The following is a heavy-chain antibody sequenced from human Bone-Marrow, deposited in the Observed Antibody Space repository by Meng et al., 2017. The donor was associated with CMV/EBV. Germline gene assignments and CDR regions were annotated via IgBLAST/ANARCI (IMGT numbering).Heavy chain of an antibody. V-gene: IGHV4-34*01. CDR2: INHSGGT. CDR3: ARQPSVGAQYYFDY. Sequence: SETLSLTCAVYGGSFSGYHWNWIRQPPGKGLEWIGEINHSGGTNYNPSLKSRVTISVDTSKNQFSLKLSSVTAADTAVYYCARQPSVGAQYYFDYWGQGTLVTVSS. CDR1: GGSFSGYH. J-gene: IGHJ4*02. D-gene: IGHD1-26*01.